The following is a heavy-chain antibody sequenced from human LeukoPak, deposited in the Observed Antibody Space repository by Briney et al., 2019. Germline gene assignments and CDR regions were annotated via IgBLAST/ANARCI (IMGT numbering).Heavy chain of an antibody. V-gene: IGHV4-4*02. J-gene: IGHJ4*02. CDR3: ARERGHYDSSGYYYFDY. CDR1: GGSISSSNW. D-gene: IGHD3-22*01. CDR2: IYHSGST. Sequence: SGTLSLTCAVSGGSISSSNWWSWVRQPPGKGLEWIGEIYHSGSTNYNPSLKSRVTISVDKSKNQFSLKLSSVTAADTAVYYCARERGHYDSSGYYYFDYWGQGTLVTVSS.